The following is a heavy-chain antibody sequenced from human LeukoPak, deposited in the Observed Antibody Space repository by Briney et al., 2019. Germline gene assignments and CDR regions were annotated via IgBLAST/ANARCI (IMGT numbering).Heavy chain of an antibody. CDR1: GGTFSSYA. Sequence: SVKVSCKASGGTFSSYAISWVRQAPGQGLEWMGGIIPIFGTANYAQKFQGRVTITTDESTSTAYMELSSLRSEDTAVYYCARDAGYCSSTSCFLRDRYYYYYMDVWGKGTTVTVSS. D-gene: IGHD2-2*01. V-gene: IGHV1-69*05. CDR3: ARDAGYCSSTSCFLRDRYYYYYMDV. CDR2: IIPIFGTA. J-gene: IGHJ6*03.